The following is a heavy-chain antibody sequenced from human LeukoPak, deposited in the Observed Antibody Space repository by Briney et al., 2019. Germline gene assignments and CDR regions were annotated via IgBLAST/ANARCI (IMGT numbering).Heavy chain of an antibody. CDR1: GFTFSSYA. D-gene: IGHD3-3*01. Sequence: GGSLRLSCAASGFTFSSYAMHWVRQAPGKGLEWVALISHIGSNKYYADSVKGRFTISRVNSKNMLYLQMNSLRAEDTAVYYCAFPPGPTQDYDFWSGYYTTSPEYFQHWGQGTLVTVSS. J-gene: IGHJ1*01. CDR3: AFPPGPTQDYDFWSGYYTTSPEYFQH. CDR2: ISHIGSNK. V-gene: IGHV3-30-3*01.